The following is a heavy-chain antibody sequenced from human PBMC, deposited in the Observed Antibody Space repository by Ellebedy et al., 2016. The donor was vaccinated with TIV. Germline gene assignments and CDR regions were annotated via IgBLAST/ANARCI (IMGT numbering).Heavy chain of an antibody. CDR1: GGSTSSYY. J-gene: IGHJ5*02. CDR2: SYYSVNT. CDR3: ARPGGDDWFDT. D-gene: IGHD2-21*02. Sequence: MPSETLSLTCTVSGGSTSSYYWSWVRQPPGKGLEWIGYSYYSVNTNNNPSLKSRVTIAVDTSKNQFSLKLSSVTAADTAVYYCARPGGDDWFDTWGQGTLVTVSS. V-gene: IGHV4-59*08.